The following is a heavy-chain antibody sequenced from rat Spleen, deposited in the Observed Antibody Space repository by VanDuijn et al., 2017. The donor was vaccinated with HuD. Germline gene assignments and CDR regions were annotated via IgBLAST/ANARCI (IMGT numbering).Heavy chain of an antibody. V-gene: IGHV5-29*01. J-gene: IGHJ4*01. Sequence: EVQLVESGGGLVQPGRSLKLSCAASGFTFSDYAMAWVRQAPTKGLEWVATISYDGSTTYYRDSVKGRFTISRDNAESTLYLQMDSLRSEATATYYCASLMYTPDYLGVMDAWGQGASVTVSS. CDR2: ISYDGSTT. CDR1: GFTFSDYA. CDR3: ASLMYTPDYLGVMDA. D-gene: IGHD1-6*01.